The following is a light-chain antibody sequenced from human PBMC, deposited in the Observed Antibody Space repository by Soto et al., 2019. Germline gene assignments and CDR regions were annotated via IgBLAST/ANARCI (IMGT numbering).Light chain of an antibody. CDR1: QGISDW. V-gene: IGKV1-12*01. J-gene: IGKJ3*01. CDR3: QQATSFPFT. Sequence: DIQMTQSPSSVSASVGDGVTITCRASQGISDWLAWYQQKPGKAPKLLIYATSSLQSGVPSRFSGSGSGTDFTLIISSLQPEDFATYYCQQATSFPFTFGPGTKVDIK. CDR2: ATS.